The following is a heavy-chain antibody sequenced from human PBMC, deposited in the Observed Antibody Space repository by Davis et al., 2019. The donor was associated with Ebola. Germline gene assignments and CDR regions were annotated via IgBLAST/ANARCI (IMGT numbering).Heavy chain of an antibody. CDR3: ARDRLRRTIFGRGLHDAFDI. D-gene: IGHD3-3*01. CDR1: GFTFSSYG. V-gene: IGHV3-30*03. J-gene: IGHJ3*02. Sequence: GGSLRLSCAASGFTFSSYGIHWVRQAPGKGLEWVAGISFDGTNTYYADSVKGQFTISRDNSRNTLYLQMNSLRTEDTAMYYCARDRLRRTIFGRGLHDAFDIWGQGTMVTVSS. CDR2: ISFDGTNT.